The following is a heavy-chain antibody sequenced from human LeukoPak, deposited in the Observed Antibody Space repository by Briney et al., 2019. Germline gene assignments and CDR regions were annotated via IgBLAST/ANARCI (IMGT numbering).Heavy chain of an antibody. V-gene: IGHV4-39*07. J-gene: IGHJ5*02. CDR2: IYYSGST. CDR1: GGSISSSSYY. D-gene: IGHD6-19*01. Sequence: SETLSLTCTVSGGSISSSSYYWGWIRQPPGKVLEWLGSIYYSGSTYYNPSLKSRVTISVDTSKNQFSLKLSSVTAADTAVYYCARDLSLIAVAGAKGPLYNWFDPWGQGTLVTVSS. CDR3: ARDLSLIAVAGAKGPLYNWFDP.